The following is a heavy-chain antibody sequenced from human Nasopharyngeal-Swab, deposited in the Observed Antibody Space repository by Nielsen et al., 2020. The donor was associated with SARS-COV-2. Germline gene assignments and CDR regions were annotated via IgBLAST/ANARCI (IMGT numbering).Heavy chain of an antibody. CDR2: IYHSGST. Sequence: GSLRLSCAVSGYSISSGYYWGWIRQPPGKGLEWIGIIYHSGSTYYNPSLKSRVTISVDTSKNHFSLKLSSVPAADTAVYYCARRYGDFWSGHYFDYWGQGTLVTVSS. V-gene: IGHV4-38-2*01. CDR3: ARRYGDFWSGHYFDY. CDR1: GYSISSGYY. J-gene: IGHJ4*02. D-gene: IGHD3-3*01.